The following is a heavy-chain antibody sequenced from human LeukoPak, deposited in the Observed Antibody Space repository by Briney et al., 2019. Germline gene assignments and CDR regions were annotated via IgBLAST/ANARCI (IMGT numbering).Heavy chain of an antibody. CDR3: AGGIAADAFDI. Sequence: SETLSLTCTVSGVSITSYYWSWIRQPAGKGLEWIGRIYTSGSTNYNPSLKSRVTMSVDTSKNQFSLKLSSVTAADTAVYYCAGGIAADAFDIWGQGTMVTVTS. D-gene: IGHD6-13*01. J-gene: IGHJ3*02. CDR2: IYTSGST. CDR1: GVSITSYY. V-gene: IGHV4-4*07.